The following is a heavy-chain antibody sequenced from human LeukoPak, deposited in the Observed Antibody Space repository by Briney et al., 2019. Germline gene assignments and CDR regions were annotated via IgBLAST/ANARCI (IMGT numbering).Heavy chain of an antibody. CDR3: AIMHGYYDGSGYWVQ. CDR1: GFTFSSYA. Sequence: GGSLRLSCAASGFTFSSYAMCWVRQVPGKGLEWVPFITTSGGSTSYADSVKGRFTISRDNPRNTLYMQMNSLRDEDTAVYYCAIMHGYYDGSGYWVQWGQGTLVTVSS. D-gene: IGHD3-22*01. CDR2: ITTSGGST. V-gene: IGHV3-23*01. J-gene: IGHJ4*02.